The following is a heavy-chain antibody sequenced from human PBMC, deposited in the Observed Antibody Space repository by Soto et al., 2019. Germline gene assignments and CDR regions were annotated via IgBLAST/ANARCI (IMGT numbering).Heavy chain of an antibody. V-gene: IGHV4-34*12. J-gene: IGHJ6*02. CDR1: GGSFSACY. D-gene: IGHD1-26*01. Sequence: SSETLSLTCAVYGGSFSACYWSWVRQPPGKGLEWIGEIIHSESTKYNPSLKSRVTISVDTSKNQFSLKLSSVTAADTAVYYCARQRPTDGRWEFANYYGMDVWGQGTPVTVSS. CDR2: IIHSEST. CDR3: ARQRPTDGRWEFANYYGMDV.